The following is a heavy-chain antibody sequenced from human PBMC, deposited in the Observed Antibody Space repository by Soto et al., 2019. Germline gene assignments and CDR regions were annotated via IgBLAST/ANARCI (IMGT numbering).Heavy chain of an antibody. CDR1: GGSISSGGYY. J-gene: IGHJ5*02. Sequence: QVQLQESGPGLVKPSQTLSLTCTVSGGSISSGGYYWSWIRQHPGKGLEGIGYIYYSGSTYYNPSLKSRVTISVDTSKNQCSLKLSSVTAADTAVYYCARVITTAMGFEFQSQNWFDPWGQGTLVTVSS. CDR2: IYYSGST. CDR3: ARVITTAMGFEFQSQNWFDP. V-gene: IGHV4-31*03. D-gene: IGHD5-18*01.